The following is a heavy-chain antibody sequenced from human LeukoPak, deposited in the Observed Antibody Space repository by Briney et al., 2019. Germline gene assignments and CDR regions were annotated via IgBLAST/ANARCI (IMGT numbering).Heavy chain of an antibody. V-gene: IGHV1-2*02. CDR3: ARGPRYCSSTSCYTRDFDL. Sequence: ASVKVSCKASGYTFTGYYMHWVRQAPGQGLEWMGWINPNSGGTNYAQKFQGRVTMTRDTSISTAYMELSRLRSDDTAVYYCARGPRYCSSTSCYTRDFDLWGRGTLVTVSS. D-gene: IGHD2-2*02. J-gene: IGHJ2*01. CDR1: GYTFTGYY. CDR2: INPNSGGT.